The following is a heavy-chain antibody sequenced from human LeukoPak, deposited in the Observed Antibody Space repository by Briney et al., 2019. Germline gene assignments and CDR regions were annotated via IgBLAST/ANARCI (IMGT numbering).Heavy chain of an antibody. CDR1: GFTFSNYG. CDR2: ISYDGSNK. CDR3: ARGVIAAAGTGDY. D-gene: IGHD6-13*01. Sequence: GGSLRLSCAASGFTFSNYGMHWVRQAPGKGLEWVAVISYDGSNKYYADSVKGRFTISRDNSKNTLYLQMNSLKAEDTAVYYCARGVIAAAGTGDYWGQGTLVTVSS. J-gene: IGHJ4*02. V-gene: IGHV3-30*03.